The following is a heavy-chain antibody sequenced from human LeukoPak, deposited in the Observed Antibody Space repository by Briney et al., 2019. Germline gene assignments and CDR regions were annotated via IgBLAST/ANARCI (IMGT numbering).Heavy chain of an antibody. Sequence: GGSLRLSCAASGFTFSSYGMHWVRQAPGKGLEWVAFIRYDGSNKYYADSVKGRFTISRDNSKNTLYLQMNSLRAEDTAVNYCAKDTDDYGDYNAFDIWGQGTMVTVSS. CDR3: AKDTDDYGDYNAFDI. CDR1: GFTFSSYG. D-gene: IGHD4-17*01. CDR2: IRYDGSNK. V-gene: IGHV3-30*02. J-gene: IGHJ3*02.